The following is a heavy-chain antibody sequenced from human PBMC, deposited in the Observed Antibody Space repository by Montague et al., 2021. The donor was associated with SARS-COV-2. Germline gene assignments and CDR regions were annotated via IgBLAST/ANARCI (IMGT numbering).Heavy chain of an antibody. D-gene: IGHD2/OR15-2a*01. Sequence: SETLSLTCAVYGGSFTGYYWSWIRQPPGKGLEWIGEINHSGGTKYNPSLKSRFSISVDTSKNQFSLKLTSVTAADTAMYYCARGSPQNNIRRISEYYWFDSWGQGTLVTVSS. V-gene: IGHV4-34*01. CDR2: INHSGGT. CDR1: GGSFTGYY. CDR3: ARGSPQNNIRRISEYYWFDS. J-gene: IGHJ5*01.